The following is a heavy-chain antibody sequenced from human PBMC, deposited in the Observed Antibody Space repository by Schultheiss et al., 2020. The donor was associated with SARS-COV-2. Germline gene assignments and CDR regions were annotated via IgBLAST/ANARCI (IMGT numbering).Heavy chain of an antibody. Sequence: SGPTLVKPTQTLTLTCTFSGFSLSTSGMGVGWIRQPPGKALEWLALIYWDDDKRYSPSLKSRLTITKDTSKNQVVLTMTNMDPVDTATYYCARISGYCSGGYFDYWGQGTLVTVSS. J-gene: IGHJ4*02. CDR2: IYWDDDK. D-gene: IGHD2-15*01. V-gene: IGHV2-5*02. CDR3: ARISGYCSGGYFDY. CDR1: GFSLSTSGMG.